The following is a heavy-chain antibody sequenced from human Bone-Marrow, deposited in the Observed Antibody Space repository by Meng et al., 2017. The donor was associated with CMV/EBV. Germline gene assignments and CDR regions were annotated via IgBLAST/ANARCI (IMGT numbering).Heavy chain of an antibody. Sequence: ETLSLTCTVSGGSISSYYWSWVRQAPGKGLEWVANIKQDGSEKYYVDSVKGRFTISRDNAKNSLYLQMNSLRAEDTAVYYCARVRDFRTFDYWGQGTLVTVSS. V-gene: IGHV3-7*03. CDR1: GGSISSYY. CDR2: IKQDGSEK. J-gene: IGHJ4*02. CDR3: ARVRDFRTFDY.